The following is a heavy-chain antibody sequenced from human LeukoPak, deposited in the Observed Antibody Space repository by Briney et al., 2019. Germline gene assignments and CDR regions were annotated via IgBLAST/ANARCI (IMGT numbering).Heavy chain of an antibody. CDR2: ISQDGTES. D-gene: IGHD1-1*01. Sequence: PGGSLRLSCAASGFTFMRFWMPWAPEAPGKGREWVAQISQDGTESYSVDSVRGRFTISRDNAKNSVYLQMNSLRPEDTAVYYCARDSTGTVFDLWGQGTLVTVSS. J-gene: IGHJ4*02. CDR3: ARDSTGTVFDL. V-gene: IGHV3-7*04. CDR1: GFTFMRFW.